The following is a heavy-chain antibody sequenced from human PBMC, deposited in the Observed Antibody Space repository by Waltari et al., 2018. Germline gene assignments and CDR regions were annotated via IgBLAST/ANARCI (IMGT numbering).Heavy chain of an antibody. D-gene: IGHD3-10*01. J-gene: IGHJ4*02. CDR3: AKDLGGGSGSYLYDY. CDR2: ISVSGGST. CDR1: GFTFSSYA. Sequence: EVQLLESGGGLVQPGGSLRLSCAASGFTFSSYAMSWVRQAPGKGLEWVSAISVSGGSTYYADSVKGRFTISRDNSKNTLYLQMNSLRAEDTAVYYCAKDLGGGSGSYLYDYWGQGTLVTVSS. V-gene: IGHV3-23*01.